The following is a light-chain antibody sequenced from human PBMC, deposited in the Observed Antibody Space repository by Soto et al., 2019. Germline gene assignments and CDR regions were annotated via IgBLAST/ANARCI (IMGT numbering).Light chain of an antibody. J-gene: IGKJ1*01. V-gene: IGKV1-5*03. Sequence: DIQMTQSPSTLPASVGDRVTITCGASQSISNWLAWYQQKPGKAPKLLIYKASTLESGVPSRFSGSGSGTEFTLSISSLQPDDFATYYCQQYDSFPRTFGQGTKVEIK. CDR2: KAS. CDR3: QQYDSFPRT. CDR1: QSISNW.